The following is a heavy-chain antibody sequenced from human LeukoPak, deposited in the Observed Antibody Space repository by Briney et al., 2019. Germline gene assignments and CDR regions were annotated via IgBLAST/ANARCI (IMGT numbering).Heavy chain of an antibody. CDR3: PRDRHGSGGDQSFDP. D-gene: IGHD3-10*01. CDR1: GVSISSYY. J-gene: IGHJ5*02. V-gene: IGHV4-59*01. CDR2: IYYRGST. Sequence: SETLSLTCTVSGVSISSYYWSWIRQPPGRGLEWVAYIYYRGSTNNNPSVKRRDTLSVDTSKNQFSLKLRSVTAADAAVYYCPRDRHGSGGDQSFDPWGEGTLVTVST.